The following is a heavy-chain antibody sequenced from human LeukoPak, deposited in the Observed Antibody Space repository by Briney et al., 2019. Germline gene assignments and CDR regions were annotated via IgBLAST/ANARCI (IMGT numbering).Heavy chain of an antibody. CDR1: GFTFNNCG. Sequence: PGGSLRLSCAASGFTFNNCGMSWVRQAPGKGLEWVSAISGSSGRTYYADSVKGRFTISRDNPKNTLYLQMNSLRAEDTAVYYCAKGRPTVAAGSEYWGQGTLVSVSS. D-gene: IGHD6-19*01. V-gene: IGHV3-23*01. CDR3: AKGRPTVAAGSEY. CDR2: ISGSSGRT. J-gene: IGHJ4*02.